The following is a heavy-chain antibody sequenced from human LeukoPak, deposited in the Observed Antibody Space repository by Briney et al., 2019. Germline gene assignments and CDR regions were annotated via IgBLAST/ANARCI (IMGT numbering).Heavy chain of an antibody. CDR3: ARDSGYRERLTGAY. Sequence: GGSLRLSCAASGFTVSSNYMSWIRQAPGKGLEWVSYISSSGSTIYYADSVKGRFTISRDNAKNSLYLQMNSLRAEDTAVYYCARDSGYRERLTGAYWGQGTLVTVSS. D-gene: IGHD5-12*01. CDR2: ISSSGSTI. V-gene: IGHV3-11*01. J-gene: IGHJ4*02. CDR1: GFTVSSNY.